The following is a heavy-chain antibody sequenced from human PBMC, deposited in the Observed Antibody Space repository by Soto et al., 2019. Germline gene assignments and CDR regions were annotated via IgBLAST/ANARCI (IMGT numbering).Heavy chain of an antibody. J-gene: IGHJ4*02. CDR1: GGSISSGGYY. Sequence: QVQLQESGPGLVKPSQTLSLTCTVSGGSISSGGYYWSWIRPQPGKGLEWIGDIYYSGSTYYNPSRNSRVTIEVDTSNNLYSPKGTSMTATDKAVYYCERNGSGYASVDYWGQEILVTVSS. CDR2: IYYSGST. D-gene: IGHD5-12*01. CDR3: ERNGSGYASVDY. V-gene: IGHV4-31*03.